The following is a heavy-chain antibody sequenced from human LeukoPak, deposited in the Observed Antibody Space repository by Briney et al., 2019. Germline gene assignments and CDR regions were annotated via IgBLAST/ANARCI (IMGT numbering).Heavy chain of an antibody. CDR2: ISGSGGST. CDR1: GFIFTNYA. V-gene: IGHV3-23*01. Sequence: PGGSLRLSCAASGFIFTNYAMTWVRQAPGKGLEWVSGISGSGGSTYYADSVKGRFTISRDKSKNTLYLQMNSLRAEDTAVYYCAKDREGYNTDFDYWGQGTLVTVSS. CDR3: AKDREGYNTDFDY. J-gene: IGHJ4*02. D-gene: IGHD5-24*01.